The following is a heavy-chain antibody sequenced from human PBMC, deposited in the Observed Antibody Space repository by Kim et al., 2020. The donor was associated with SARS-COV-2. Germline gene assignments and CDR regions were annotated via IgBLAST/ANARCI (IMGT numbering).Heavy chain of an antibody. CDR2: VYYSGST. Sequence: SETLSLTCTVSGGSIRSYYWSWIRQPPGKGLEWIGYVYYSGSTNYNPSLKSRVTISLDTSRKQFSLKLSSVTAADTAVYYCARDGRGGYNYWLEYWGQGTLVTVSS. CDR1: GGSIRSYY. J-gene: IGHJ4*02. V-gene: IGHV4-59*01. D-gene: IGHD5-12*01. CDR3: ARDGRGGYNYWLEY.